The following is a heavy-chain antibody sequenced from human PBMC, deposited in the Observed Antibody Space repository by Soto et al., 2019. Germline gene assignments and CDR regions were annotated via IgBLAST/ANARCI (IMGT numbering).Heavy chain of an antibody. Sequence: GGSLRLSCAASGFTFSSYGMHWVRQAPGKGLEWVAVIWYDGSNKYYADSVKGRFTISRDNSKNTLYLQMNSLRAEDTAVYYCARGIAARHYYYGMDVWGQGTTVTVSS. CDR1: GFTFSSYG. J-gene: IGHJ6*02. CDR2: IWYDGSNK. V-gene: IGHV3-33*01. CDR3: ARGIAARHYYYGMDV. D-gene: IGHD6-6*01.